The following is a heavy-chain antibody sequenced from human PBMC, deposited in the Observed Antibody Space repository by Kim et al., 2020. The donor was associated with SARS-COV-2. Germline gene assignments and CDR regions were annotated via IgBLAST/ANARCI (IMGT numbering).Heavy chain of an antibody. CDR1: GGSISSRSYY. D-gene: IGHD3-9*01. V-gene: IGHV4-39*01. CDR3: ARHAILTGYFSKVGWFDP. CDR2: IYYSGGT. Sequence: SETLSLTCTVSGGSISSRSYYWGWIRQPPGKGLEWIGSIYYSGGTYFNPSLKSRVTISVDTSKNQFSLKLTSVTAADTAVYSCARHAILTGYFSKVGWFDPCGQGTLVTVSS. J-gene: IGHJ5*02.